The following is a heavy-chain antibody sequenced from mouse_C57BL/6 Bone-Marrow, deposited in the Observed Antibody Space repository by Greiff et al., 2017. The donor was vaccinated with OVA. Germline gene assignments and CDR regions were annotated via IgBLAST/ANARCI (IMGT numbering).Heavy chain of an antibody. J-gene: IGHJ4*01. V-gene: IGHV1-72*01. CDR2: IDPNSGGT. CDR1: GYTFTSYW. CDR3: ARNDYDGPYYAMDY. D-gene: IGHD2-4*01. Sequence: QVQLKQPGAELVKPGASVKLSCKASGYTFTSYWMHWVKQRPGRGLEWIGRIDPNSGGTKYNEKFKSKATLTVDKPSSTTYMQLSSLTSEDSAVYYCARNDYDGPYYAMDYWGQGTSVTVSS.